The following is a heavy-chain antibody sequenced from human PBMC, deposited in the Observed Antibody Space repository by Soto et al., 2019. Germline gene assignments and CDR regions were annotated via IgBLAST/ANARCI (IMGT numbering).Heavy chain of an antibody. D-gene: IGHD3-3*01. J-gene: IGHJ6*02. Sequence: QVQLVESGGGVVQPGRSLRLSCAASGFTFSSYAMHWVRQAPGKGLEWVAVISYDGSNKYYADSVKGRFTISRDNSKNTLYLQMNSLTAENTAVYYCAIPPRTEWLLGYYYYGMDVWGQGTTVTVSS. CDR3: AIPPRTEWLLGYYYYGMDV. CDR1: GFTFSSYA. CDR2: ISYDGSNK. V-gene: IGHV3-30-3*01.